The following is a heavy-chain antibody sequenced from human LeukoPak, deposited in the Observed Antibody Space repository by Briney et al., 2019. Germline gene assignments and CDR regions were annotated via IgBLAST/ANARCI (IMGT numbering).Heavy chain of an antibody. V-gene: IGHV5-51*01. CDR1: GYTFTRFW. CDR3: ARPVLDGLDV. J-gene: IGHJ6*02. CDR2: IYPGASDT. D-gene: IGHD1-14*01. Sequence: GESLKISCKGSGYTFTRFWIGWVRQMPGKGLEWMGIIYPGASDTRSSPSFQGQVTISADKSISTAYLQWSSLKASDTAMYYCARPVLDGLDVWGQGTTVTVSS.